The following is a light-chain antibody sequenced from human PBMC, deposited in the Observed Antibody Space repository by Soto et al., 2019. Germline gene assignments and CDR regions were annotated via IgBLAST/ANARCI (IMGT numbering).Light chain of an antibody. V-gene: IGLV2-8*01. CDR3: SSYAGSNIVV. Sequence: QSALTQPPSASGSPGQSVTISCTGTSSDGGGYNFVSWYQQHPGKAPKLMIYEVSERPSGVPDRFSGSKSGNTASLTVSGLQAEDEADYYCSSYAGSNIVVFGGGTKLTVL. CDR2: EVS. J-gene: IGLJ2*01. CDR1: SSDGGGYNF.